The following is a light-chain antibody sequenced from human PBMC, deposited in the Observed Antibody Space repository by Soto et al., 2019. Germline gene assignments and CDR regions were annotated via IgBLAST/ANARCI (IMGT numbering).Light chain of an antibody. CDR3: AAWDDSLTGVV. CDR2: SNS. Sequence: QSVLTQPPSASGTPGQRVTIACSGSSSNIGINTVNWYQQLPGAAPKLLIHSNSQRPSGVPDRFSGSKSGTSASLAISGLQSEDETDYYCAAWDDSLTGVVFGGGTKLTVL. CDR1: SSNIGINT. J-gene: IGLJ2*01. V-gene: IGLV1-44*01.